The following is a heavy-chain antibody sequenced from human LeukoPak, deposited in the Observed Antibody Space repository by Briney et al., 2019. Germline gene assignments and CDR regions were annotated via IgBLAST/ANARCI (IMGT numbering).Heavy chain of an antibody. V-gene: IGHV4-59*11. CDR1: GGSISSHY. CDR2: NYYSGTT. CDR3: ARGVYIAAAQYGY. D-gene: IGHD6-13*01. J-gene: IGHJ4*02. Sequence: SETLSLTCTVSGGSISSHYWSWIRQPPGKGLEWIGYNYYSGTTNYNPSLKSRVTISVDTSKNQFSLKLSSVTAADTAVYYCARGVYIAAAQYGYWGQGTLVTVSS.